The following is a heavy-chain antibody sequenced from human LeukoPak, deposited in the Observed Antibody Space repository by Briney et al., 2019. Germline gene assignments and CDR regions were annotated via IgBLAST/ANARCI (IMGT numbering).Heavy chain of an antibody. CDR2: LFYSGST. CDR1: GGSISSYY. J-gene: IGHJ4*02. CDR3: ARDSGYSYGYDY. Sequence: SETLSLTCTVSGGSISSYYWSWIRQPPGKGLEWIGYLFYSGSTNYNPSLNSRVTISADTSKNQFSLQLTAVNTADTAVYYCARDSGYSYGYDYWGLGTLVTVSS. V-gene: IGHV4-59*01. D-gene: IGHD5-18*01.